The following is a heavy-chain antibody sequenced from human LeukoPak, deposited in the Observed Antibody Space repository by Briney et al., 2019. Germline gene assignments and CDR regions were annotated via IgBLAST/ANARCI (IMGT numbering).Heavy chain of an antibody. Sequence: PGGSLRLSCAASGFTFSTFAMIWVRQPPGKGLEWVSGIFPSGGEIHYADSVRGRFTISRDNSKSTLSLQMNSLRAEDTAVYYCAELGITMIGGVWGKGTTVAISS. CDR1: GFTFSTFA. CDR2: IFPSGGEI. V-gene: IGHV3-23*01. J-gene: IGHJ6*04. CDR3: AELGITMIGGV. D-gene: IGHD3-10*02.